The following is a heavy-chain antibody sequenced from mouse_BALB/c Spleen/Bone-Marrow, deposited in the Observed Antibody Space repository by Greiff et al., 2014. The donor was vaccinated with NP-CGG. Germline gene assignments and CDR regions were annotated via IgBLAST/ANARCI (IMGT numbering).Heavy chain of an antibody. Sequence: DLGKPGGSVKLSCQASGYTFTSYWVNWIKQRPGQGLEWIGRIAPGSGSTYYNEMFKGKATLTVDTSSSTAYILLSSLSSEDSAVYFCAYYRYDVNYWGQGTTLTVSS. CDR2: IAPGSGST. J-gene: IGHJ2*01. CDR3: AYYRYDVNY. V-gene: IGHV1S41*01. CDR1: GYTFTSYW. D-gene: IGHD2-14*01.